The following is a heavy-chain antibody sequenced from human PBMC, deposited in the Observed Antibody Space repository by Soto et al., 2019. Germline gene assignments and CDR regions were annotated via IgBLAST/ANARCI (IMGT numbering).Heavy chain of an antibody. Sequence: GGSLRLSCAASGFTFSSYGMHWVRQAPGKGLEWVAVIWYDGSNKYYADSVKGRFTISRDNSKNTLYLQLNSLRAEDTAVYYCARPRKNPYYYYYGMDVWGQGTTVTVSS. CDR1: GFTFSSYG. CDR3: ARPRKNPYYYYYGMDV. D-gene: IGHD6-6*01. V-gene: IGHV3-33*01. J-gene: IGHJ6*02. CDR2: IWYDGSNK.